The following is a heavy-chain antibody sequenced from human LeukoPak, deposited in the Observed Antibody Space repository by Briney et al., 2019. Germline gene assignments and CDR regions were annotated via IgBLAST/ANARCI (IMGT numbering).Heavy chain of an antibody. D-gene: IGHD3-22*01. CDR2: ISSSSSYI. J-gene: IGHJ3*02. V-gene: IGHV3-21*01. Sequence: KSGGSLRLSCAASGFTSSSYSMNWVRQAPGKGLEWVSSISSSSSYIYYADSVKGRFTISRDNAKNSLYLQMNSLRAEDTAVYYCARDREGTYYDSSGQGAFDIWGQGTMVTVSS. CDR3: ARDREGTYYDSSGQGAFDI. CDR1: GFTSSSYS.